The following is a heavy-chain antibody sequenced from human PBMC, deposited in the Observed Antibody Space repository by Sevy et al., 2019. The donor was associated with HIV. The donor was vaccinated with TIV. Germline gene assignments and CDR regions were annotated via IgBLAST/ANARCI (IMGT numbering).Heavy chain of an antibody. CDR3: ARNAFWSGAPGY. J-gene: IGHJ4*02. V-gene: IGHV4-59*01. D-gene: IGHD3-3*01. Sequence: SETLSLTCTVSGGSISTYYWSWIRQSPGKGLEWIGYIYYTGRNWYTPSLKGRATISVDTPKNQFSLELRSVTGADTAVYFFARNAFWSGAPGYWGPGNLVTVSS. CDR1: GGSISTYY. CDR2: IYYTGRN.